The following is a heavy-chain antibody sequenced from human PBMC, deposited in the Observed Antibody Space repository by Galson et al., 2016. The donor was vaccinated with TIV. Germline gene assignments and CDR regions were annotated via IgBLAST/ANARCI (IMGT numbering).Heavy chain of an antibody. Sequence: LRLSCSASGFTFGSYGMHWVRHGPGKGLEWVAFISYDRSDKQYADSVKGRFTISRDNSKNTLYLQMSSLRPEDTALYYCARGFSSYYFDYWGQGILVTVSS. CDR3: ARGFSSYYFDY. J-gene: IGHJ4*02. V-gene: IGHV3-30-3*01. D-gene: IGHD2-2*01. CDR2: ISYDRSDK. CDR1: GFTFGSYG.